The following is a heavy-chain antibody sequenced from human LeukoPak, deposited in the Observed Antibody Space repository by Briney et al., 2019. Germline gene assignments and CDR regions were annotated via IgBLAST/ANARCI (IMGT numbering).Heavy chain of an antibody. Sequence: GSLRLSCTASGVTFSTYSMNWVRQTPEKGLVWVSPFSGSGGSTYYAESVKGRFSISRDNSKKMMFLQMNSLRADDTAVYYCAKGGQNFDFWRFDYWGQGIQVTVSS. D-gene: IGHD3-3*01. CDR2: FSGSGGST. V-gene: IGHV3-23*01. CDR1: GVTFSTYS. CDR3: AKGGQNFDFWRFDY. J-gene: IGHJ4*02.